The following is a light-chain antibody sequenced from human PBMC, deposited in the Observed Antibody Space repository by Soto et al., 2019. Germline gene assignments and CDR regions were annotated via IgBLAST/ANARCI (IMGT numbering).Light chain of an antibody. CDR1: QSVTNY. CDR2: DAS. Sequence: EIFLTQSPDTLSLSPVERATLTGMASQSVTNYIAWYQQRPGQAPRLLIYDASNRATGVPARFSGSRSGTDFTLTISDLEPADFGLYYCQQRLNWPPGFGQGTKVDIK. CDR3: QQRLNWPPG. V-gene: IGKV3-11*01. J-gene: IGKJ1*01.